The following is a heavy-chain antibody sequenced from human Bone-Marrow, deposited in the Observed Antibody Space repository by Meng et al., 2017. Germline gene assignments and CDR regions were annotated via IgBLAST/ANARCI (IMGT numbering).Heavy chain of an antibody. CDR3: ARDWGGYDILTGYYYYGMDV. Sequence: GESLKISCTASGFTFSNYWMSWVRQAPGKGLEWVANIKQDGSEKYYVDSVKGRFTISRDNAKNSLYLQMNSLRAEDTAVYYCARDWGGYDILTGYYYYGMDVWGQGTTVTVSS. V-gene: IGHV3-7*01. CDR2: IKQDGSEK. J-gene: IGHJ6*02. D-gene: IGHD3-9*01. CDR1: GFTFSNYW.